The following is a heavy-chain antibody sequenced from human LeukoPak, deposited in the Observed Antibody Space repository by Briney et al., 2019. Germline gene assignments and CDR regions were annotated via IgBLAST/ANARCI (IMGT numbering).Heavy chain of an antibody. V-gene: IGHV3-23*01. J-gene: IGHJ4*02. CDR3: AKSGYNRFDY. CDR1: GFTFSSSA. CDR2: VSGSGRGGNT. Sequence: GGSLRLSCAASGFTFSSSAMSWVRQAPGKGREGVSNVSGSGRGGNTYYADSVKGRFTISRDNSKNTLILQMNSLRAEDTAVYYCAKSGYNRFDYWGQGILVTVSS. D-gene: IGHD5-24*01.